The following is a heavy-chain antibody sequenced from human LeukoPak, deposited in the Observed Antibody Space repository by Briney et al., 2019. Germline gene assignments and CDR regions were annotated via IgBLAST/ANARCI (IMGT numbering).Heavy chain of an antibody. CDR2: INSDGSST. V-gene: IGHV3-74*01. CDR3: ISHTAATTYFDY. J-gene: IGHJ4*02. Sequence: GGSLRLSCAASGFTFSSYGMHWVRQAPGKGLVWVSFINSDGSSTSYADSVKGRFTISRDNAKNTLYLQMNSLRAEDTAVYFCISHTAATTYFDYWGQGTLVTVSS. D-gene: IGHD1-1*01. CDR1: GFTFSSYG.